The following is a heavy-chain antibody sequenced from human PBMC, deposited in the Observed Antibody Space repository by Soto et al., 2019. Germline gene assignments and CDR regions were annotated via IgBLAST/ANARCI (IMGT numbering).Heavy chain of an antibody. CDR2: IYYSGSA. D-gene: IGHD3-3*02. CDR1: GGSLSRSY. J-gene: IGHJ4*02. V-gene: IGHV4-59*01. CDR3: ARVRNIYYLDY. Sequence: QVQLQESGPGLVKPSETLSLTCTVSGGSLSRSYWSWIRQPPGKGLEWIGYIYYSGSANYNPSLKSRVTISVDTSKNQFSLKLSSVTATDTAVYFCARVRNIYYLDYWGQGTLVTVSS.